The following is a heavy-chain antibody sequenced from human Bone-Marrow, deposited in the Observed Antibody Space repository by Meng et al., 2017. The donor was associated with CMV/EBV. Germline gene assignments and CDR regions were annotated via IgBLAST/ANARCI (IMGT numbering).Heavy chain of an antibody. V-gene: IGHV3-7*01. CDR2: IKQDGSEK. J-gene: IGHJ4*02. CDR3: ARFRWFGEVDYFDY. Sequence: GESLKISCAASGFTFSSYWMSWVRQAPGKGLEWVANIKQDGSEKYYVDSVKGRFTISRDNAKNSLYLQMNSLRAEDTAVYYCARFRWFGEVDYFDYWGQGTLVTVSS. CDR1: GFTFSSYW. D-gene: IGHD3-10*01.